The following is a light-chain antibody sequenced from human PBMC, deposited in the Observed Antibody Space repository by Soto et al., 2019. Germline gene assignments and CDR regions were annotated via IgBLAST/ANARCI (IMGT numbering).Light chain of an antibody. J-gene: IGLJ2*01. CDR1: PSNIGAGYD. Sequence: QPVLTQPPSVSGAPGQRVTISCTGSPSNIGAGYDVHWYQQFPGTAPKLLIYGNTNRPSGVPARFSASKSGTSASLAITGLQTEDEADYYCQSYDSGLSGLHVFFGGGTKVTVL. CDR2: GNT. V-gene: IGLV1-40*01. CDR3: QSYDSGLSGLHVF.